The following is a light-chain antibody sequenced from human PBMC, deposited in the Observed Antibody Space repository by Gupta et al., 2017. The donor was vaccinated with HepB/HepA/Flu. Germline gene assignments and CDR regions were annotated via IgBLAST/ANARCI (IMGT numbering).Light chain of an antibody. Sequence: DIAMKLSLATLSVSPGERATLACRASQSVSSNLAWYQQKPGQAPRLLIYGASTRATGIPARFSGSGSGTEFTLTISSLQSEDFAVYYCQQYNNWTPWTFGQGTRVEIK. J-gene: IGKJ1*01. CDR2: GAS. CDR1: QSVSSN. V-gene: IGKV3-15*01. CDR3: QQYNNWTPWT.